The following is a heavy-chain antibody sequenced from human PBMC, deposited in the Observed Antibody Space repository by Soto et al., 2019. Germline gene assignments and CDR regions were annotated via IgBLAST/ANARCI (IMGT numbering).Heavy chain of an antibody. J-gene: IGHJ6*02. V-gene: IGHV3-9*01. Sequence: EVQLVESGGGLVQPGRSLRLSCVASGFTFDDYAMHWVRQAPGKGLEWLSGISWNGGEIDYADSVKGRFTISRDNTKNSLFLQMNSLRGDDTALYYCAKDGDSDLEGTILGAVDVWGQGTTVTVSS. CDR1: GFTFDDYA. D-gene: IGHD4-17*01. CDR3: AKDGDSDLEGTILGAVDV. CDR2: ISWNGGEI.